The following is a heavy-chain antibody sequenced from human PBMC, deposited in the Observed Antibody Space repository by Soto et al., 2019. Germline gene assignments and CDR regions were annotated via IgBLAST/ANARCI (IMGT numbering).Heavy chain of an antibody. CDR1: GFTFRNYG. V-gene: IGHV3-30*18. D-gene: IGHD6-19*01. CDR2: ISYDGSTA. Sequence: QVQLVESGGGVVQPGGSLTLSCTTSGFTFRNYGMHWVRQAPGKGLEWAAVISYDGSTAHYADSVRGRFTIYRDNSKNTMFLQMNSLRAEDTAVYYCEKEWTELSSKWYFRHWGQGTLVTVSS. CDR3: EKEWTELSSKWYFRH. J-gene: IGHJ1*01.